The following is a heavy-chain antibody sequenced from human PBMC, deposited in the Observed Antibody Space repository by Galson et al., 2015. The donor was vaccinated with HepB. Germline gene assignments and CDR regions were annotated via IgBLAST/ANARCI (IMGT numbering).Heavy chain of an antibody. V-gene: IGHV4-39*01. CDR3: ARHVIAAAGTGDWFDP. Sequence: SETLSLTCTVSGGSISSSSYYWGWIRQPPGKGLEWIGSIYYSGSPYYNPSLKSRVTISVDTSKNQFSLKLSSVTAADTAVYYCARHVIAAAGTGDWFDPWGQGTLVTVSS. J-gene: IGHJ5*02. CDR2: IYYSGSP. CDR1: GGSISSSSYY. D-gene: IGHD6-13*01.